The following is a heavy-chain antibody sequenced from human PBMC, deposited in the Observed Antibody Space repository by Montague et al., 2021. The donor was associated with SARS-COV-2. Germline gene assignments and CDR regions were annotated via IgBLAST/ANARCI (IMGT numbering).Heavy chain of an antibody. V-gene: IGHV4-39*01. CDR2: IYYSGST. CDR3: ARFPTSYYYDSKAAPATPDAFDI. D-gene: IGHD3-22*01. Sequence: SETLSLTCTVSGGSISSSGYYWGWIHQPPGKGLEWIGSIYYSGSTYYNPSLKSRVTISVDTSKNQFSLKLSSVTAADTAVYYCARFPTSYYYDSKAAPATPDAFDIWGQGTMVTVSS. J-gene: IGHJ3*02. CDR1: GGSISSSGYY.